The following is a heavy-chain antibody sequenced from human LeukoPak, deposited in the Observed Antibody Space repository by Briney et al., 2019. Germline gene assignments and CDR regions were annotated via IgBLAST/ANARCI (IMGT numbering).Heavy chain of an antibody. CDR1: GYSFTSYW. Sequence: GESLQISCKGSGYSFTSYWIGWVRQMPGKGLEWMGIIYPGDSDTRYSPSFQGQVTISADKSISTAYLQWSSLKASDTAMYYCARPQGYCSGGSCYFIFDYWGQGTLVTVSS. D-gene: IGHD2-15*01. V-gene: IGHV5-51*01. CDR3: ARPQGYCSGGSCYFIFDY. CDR2: IYPGDSDT. J-gene: IGHJ4*02.